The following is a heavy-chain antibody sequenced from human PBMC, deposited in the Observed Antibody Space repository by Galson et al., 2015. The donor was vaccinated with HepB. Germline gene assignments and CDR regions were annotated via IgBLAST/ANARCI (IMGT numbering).Heavy chain of an antibody. CDR3: ARGNDFWSGYLKYYFDY. CDR2: ISSSSGYI. D-gene: IGHD3-3*01. V-gene: IGHV3-21*01. J-gene: IGHJ4*02. CDR1: GFTFSSYS. Sequence: SLRLSCAASGFTFSSYSMNWVRQAPGKGLEWVPSISSSSGYIYYADSVKGRFTISRDNAKNSLYLQMNSLRAEDTAVYYCARGNDFWSGYLKYYFDYWGQGTLVTVSS.